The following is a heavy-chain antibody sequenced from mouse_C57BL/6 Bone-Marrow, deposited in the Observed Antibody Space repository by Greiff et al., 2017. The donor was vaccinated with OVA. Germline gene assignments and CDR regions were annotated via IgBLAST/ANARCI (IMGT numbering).Heavy chain of an antibody. J-gene: IGHJ3*01. CDR2: IRNKANGYTT. CDR3: ARGGNLAWFAY. D-gene: IGHD2-1*01. CDR1: GFTFTDYY. V-gene: IGHV7-3*01. Sequence: EVQVVESGGGLVQPGGSLSLSCAASGFTFTDYYMSWVRQPPGKALEWLGFIRNKANGYTTESSASVKGRFTISRDNSQSILYLQMNALKAEDSATYYCARGGNLAWFAYWGQGTLVTVSA.